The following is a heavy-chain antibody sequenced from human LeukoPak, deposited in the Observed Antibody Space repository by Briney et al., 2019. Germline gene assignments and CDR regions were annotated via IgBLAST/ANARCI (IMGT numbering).Heavy chain of an antibody. D-gene: IGHD5-18*01. CDR1: GGSISSYY. Sequence: SETLSLTCTVSGGSISSYYWSWIRQPPGKGLEWIGYIYYSGSTNYNPSLKSRVTISVDTSKNQLSLKLSSVTAADTAVYYCARALGGYSYGYYYYYGMDVWGQGTTVTVSS. J-gene: IGHJ6*02. CDR3: ARALGGYSYGYYYYYGMDV. V-gene: IGHV4-59*01. CDR2: IYYSGST.